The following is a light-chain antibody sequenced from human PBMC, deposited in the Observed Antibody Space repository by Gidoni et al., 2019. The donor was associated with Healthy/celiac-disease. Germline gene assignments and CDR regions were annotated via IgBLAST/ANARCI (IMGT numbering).Light chain of an antibody. CDR3: QQYYSTPGT. V-gene: IGKV4-1*01. Sequence: DIVMTQSPDSLAVSLGERATINCKSSQSVLYSSNNKNYLAWYQQKPGQPPKLLIYWASTRESGVPDRFSGSGSGTDFTLTISSLQAEDMAVYYCQQYYSTPGTFGQGTKVEIK. CDR2: WAS. CDR1: QSVLYSSNNKNY. J-gene: IGKJ1*01.